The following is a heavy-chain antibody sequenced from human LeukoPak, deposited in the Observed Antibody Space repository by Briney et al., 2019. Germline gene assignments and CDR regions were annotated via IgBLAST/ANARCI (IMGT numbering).Heavy chain of an antibody. CDR1: GFTVSSNY. CDR3: ARDSARAAAGPGDFQH. CDR2: IYSGGST. J-gene: IGHJ1*01. Sequence: PGGSLRLSCAASGFTVSSNYMSWVRQAPGKGLEWVSVIYSGGSTYYADSVKGRFTISRDNSKNTLYLQMNSLRAEDTAVYYCARDSARAAAGPGDFQHWGQGTLVTVSS. D-gene: IGHD6-13*01. V-gene: IGHV3-53*01.